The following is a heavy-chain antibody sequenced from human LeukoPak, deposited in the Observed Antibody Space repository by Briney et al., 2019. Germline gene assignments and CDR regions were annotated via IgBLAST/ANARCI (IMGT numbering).Heavy chain of an antibody. D-gene: IGHD4-11*01. J-gene: IGHJ4*03. Sequence: GSLRLFCAASGFTFSNYNVNWVRQAPGKGLEWVSYISNSGTIYYLDSVKGRFTISRDNAKNSLSLQMNSLRAEDTAVYYCARETTVLGFDYWGQGALVSVSS. V-gene: IGHV3-48*01. CDR3: ARETTVLGFDY. CDR1: GFTFSNYN. CDR2: ISNSGTI.